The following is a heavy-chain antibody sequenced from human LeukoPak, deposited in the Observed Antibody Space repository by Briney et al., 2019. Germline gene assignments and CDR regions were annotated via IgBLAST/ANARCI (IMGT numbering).Heavy chain of an antibody. V-gene: IGHV4-39*01. CDR3: ARHVAGSSGWYGTKYYFDY. CDR2: IYYSGCT. CDR1: GVSISSSSYD. J-gene: IGHJ4*02. D-gene: IGHD6-19*01. Sequence: SETLSLTCTVSGVSISSSSYDWGWIRQPAGKGLEWIVSIYYSGCTYYNPSLKSQITISVDTSKNQFSLKLTSVTAADTAVYYCARHVAGSSGWYGTKYYFDYWGQGTLVTVSS.